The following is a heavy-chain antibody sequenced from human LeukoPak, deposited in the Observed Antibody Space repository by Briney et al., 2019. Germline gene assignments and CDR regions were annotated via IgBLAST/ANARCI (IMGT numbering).Heavy chain of an antibody. Sequence: PGGSLRLSCAASGFTFSSYWMSWVRQAPGKGLEWVANIKQDGSEKYYVDSVKGRFTISRDNAKNSLYLQMNSLRAEDTAVYYCARDPSSYSSSWAYWGQGTLVTVSS. CDR1: GFTFSSYW. D-gene: IGHD6-13*01. CDR3: ARDPSSYSSSWAY. V-gene: IGHV3-7*01. CDR2: IKQDGSEK. J-gene: IGHJ4*02.